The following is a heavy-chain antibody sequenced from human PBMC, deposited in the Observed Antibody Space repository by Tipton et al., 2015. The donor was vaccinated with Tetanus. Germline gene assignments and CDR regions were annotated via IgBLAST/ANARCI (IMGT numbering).Heavy chain of an antibody. D-gene: IGHD3-16*01. CDR3: ARTWGVWVTSIDAFDI. CDR2: ISPSGNT. Sequence: TLSLTCAVYGGSFSNYFWRWIRQPPGKGLEWIGEISPSGNTNYNPSLKSRVTISADTSRNQFSFSLKLSSVTVADTAVYYCARTWGVWVTSIDAFDIWGQGTKVAVSS. CDR1: GGSFSNYF. J-gene: IGHJ3*02. V-gene: IGHV4-34*01.